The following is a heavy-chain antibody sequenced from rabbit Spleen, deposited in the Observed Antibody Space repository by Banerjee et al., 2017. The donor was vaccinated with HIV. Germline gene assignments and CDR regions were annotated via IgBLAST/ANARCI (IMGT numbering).Heavy chain of an antibody. Sequence: QSLEESGGGLVQPEGSLTLTCTASGFSFSSGYYMCWVRQAPGKGLEWIGCIYTGSSGSTYYASWAKGRFTFSKTSSTTVTLQMTSLTAADTATYFCVREVAAKFSLWGPGTLVTVS. D-gene: IGHD4-1*01. CDR1: GFSFSSGYY. CDR3: VREVAAKFSL. V-gene: IGHV1S40*01. CDR2: IYTGSSGST. J-gene: IGHJ4*01.